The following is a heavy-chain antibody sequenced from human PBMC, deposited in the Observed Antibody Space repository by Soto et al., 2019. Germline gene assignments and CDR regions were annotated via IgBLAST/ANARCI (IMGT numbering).Heavy chain of an antibody. Sequence: PSETLSLTCAVSGGSISSSNWWSWVRQPPGKGLEWIGEIYHSGSTYYNMSLKSRVTISVDKSNNQFSLKLTSMTAADSAVYYCARVGYTSCHYFDYWGQVTLFTVS. CDR2: IYHSGST. J-gene: IGHJ4*02. CDR3: ARVGYTSCHYFDY. D-gene: IGHD5-18*01. CDR1: GGSISSSNW. V-gene: IGHV4-4*02.